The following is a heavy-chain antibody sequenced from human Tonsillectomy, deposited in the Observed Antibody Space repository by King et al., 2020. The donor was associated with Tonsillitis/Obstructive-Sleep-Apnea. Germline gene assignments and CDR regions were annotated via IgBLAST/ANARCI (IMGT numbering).Heavy chain of an antibody. J-gene: IGHJ4*02. CDR1: GYTLTGYY. V-gene: IGHV1-2*06. CDR2: ISPNSGGT. D-gene: IGHD6-13*01. CDR3: ARPHSTSWYVVDY. Sequence: QLVQSGAEVKKPGASVKVSCKASGYTLTGYYLHWVRQAPGQGLEWMGRISPNSGGTSYAQKFQGRVTMTRDTSINTAYMELSRVTSDDTAVYYCARPHSTSWYVVDYGGQGTLVTVSS.